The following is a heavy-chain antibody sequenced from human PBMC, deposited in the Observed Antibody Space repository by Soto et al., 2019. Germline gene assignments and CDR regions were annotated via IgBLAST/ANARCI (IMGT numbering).Heavy chain of an antibody. D-gene: IGHD2-2*01. CDR1: GYTLTELS. J-gene: IGHJ4*02. CDR2: FDPEDGET. CDR3: ATLAYCSSTSCHDY. Sequence: ASVKVSCKVSGYTLTELSMHWVRQAPGKGLEWMGGFDPEDGETIYAQKFQGRVTMTEDTSTDTAYMELSSLRSEDTAVYYCATLAYCSSTSCHDYLGQGTLVTVS. V-gene: IGHV1-24*01.